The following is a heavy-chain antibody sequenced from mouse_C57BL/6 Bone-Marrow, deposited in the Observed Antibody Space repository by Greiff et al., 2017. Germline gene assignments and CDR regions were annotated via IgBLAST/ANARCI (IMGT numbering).Heavy chain of an antibody. CDR1: GFTFSSYA. CDR2: ISSGGDYI. Sequence: EVKVVESGEGLVKPGGSLKLSCAASGFTFSSYAMSWVRQTPEKRLEWVAYISSGGDYIYYADTVKGRFTISRDNARNTLYLQMSSLKSEDTAMYYCTRVIYYYGSSLRWYFDVWGTGTTVTVSS. J-gene: IGHJ1*03. CDR3: TRVIYYYGSSLRWYFDV. D-gene: IGHD1-1*01. V-gene: IGHV5-9-1*02.